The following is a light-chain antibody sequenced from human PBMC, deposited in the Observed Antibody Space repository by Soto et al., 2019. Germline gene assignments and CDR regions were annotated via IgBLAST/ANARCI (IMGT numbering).Light chain of an antibody. J-gene: IGKJ2*01. CDR2: SAS. CDR1: QSISTE. Sequence: EIAMTQSPATLSVSPGERATLSCRASQSISTELAWYQQIPGQPPRLLIYSASTRATGVPARFTGSGSGSEFTLSIRGLQSESFAIYYCQRGHNWPLTFGQGTRLEI. CDR3: QRGHNWPLT. V-gene: IGKV3-15*01.